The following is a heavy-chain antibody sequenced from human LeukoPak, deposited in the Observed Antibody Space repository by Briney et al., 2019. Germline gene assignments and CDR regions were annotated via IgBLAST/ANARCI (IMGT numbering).Heavy chain of an antibody. J-gene: IGHJ4*02. D-gene: IGHD3-3*01. CDR3: ARESAIFVPFDF. Sequence: GGSLRLSCAAPGFTFSSYNMNWVRQAPGKGLEWVSYISSSSSTIYYADSVKGRFTISRDNAKNSLYLQVNSLRDEDTAVYYCARESAIFVPFDFWGQGTLVTVSS. CDR2: ISSSSSTI. V-gene: IGHV3-48*02. CDR1: GFTFSSYN.